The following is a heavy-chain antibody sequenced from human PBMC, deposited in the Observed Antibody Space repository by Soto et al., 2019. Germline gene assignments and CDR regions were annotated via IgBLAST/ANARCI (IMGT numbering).Heavy chain of an antibody. V-gene: IGHV3-48*03. J-gene: IGHJ3*02. CDR2: ISSSGSTI. D-gene: IGHD2-2*03. CDR3: ARDGSGVAFDI. CDR1: GFTFISYE. Sequence: QAGGSLRLSCAASGFTFISYEMNWVRQAPGKGLEWVSYISSSGSTIYYADSVKGRFTISRDNAKNSLYLQMNSLRAEDTAVYYCARDGSGVAFDIWGQGTMVTVSS.